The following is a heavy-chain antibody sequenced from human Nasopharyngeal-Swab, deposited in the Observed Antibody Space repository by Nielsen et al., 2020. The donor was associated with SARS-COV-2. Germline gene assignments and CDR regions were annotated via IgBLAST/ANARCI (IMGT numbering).Heavy chain of an antibody. CDR1: GDSITGDHY. CDR3: ARGSSGYYYPSFDY. V-gene: IGHV4-30-4*01. CDR2: IYSSEST. D-gene: IGHD3-22*01. Sequence: SETLSLTCTVSGDSITGDHYWCWLRHSPRKGLEWIGMIYSSESTQYNPSLKSRVTISVDTSKNQFSLKLTSVTAADTAVYYCARGSSGYYYPSFDYWGQGTLATVSS. J-gene: IGHJ4*02.